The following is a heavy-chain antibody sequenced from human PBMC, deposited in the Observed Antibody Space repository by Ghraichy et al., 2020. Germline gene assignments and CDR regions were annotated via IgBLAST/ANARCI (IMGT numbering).Heavy chain of an antibody. CDR2: IYYSGST. D-gene: IGHD3-9*01. CDR3: GSSLIVRYFDWTNTAPFNY. J-gene: IGHJ4*02. CDR1: GGSITNNSYY. V-gene: IGHV4-39*01. Sequence: SQTLSLTCTVSGGSITNNSYYWGWIRQPPGKGLEWVGSIYYSGSTHYNPSFKSRVTISVDTSKNQFSLKLSSVTATDTAGYYCGSSLIVRYFDWTNTAPFNYWGQGTLVTVSS.